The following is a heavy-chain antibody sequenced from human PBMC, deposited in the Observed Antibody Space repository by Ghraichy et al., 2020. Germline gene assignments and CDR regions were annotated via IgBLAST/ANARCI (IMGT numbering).Heavy chain of an antibody. J-gene: IGHJ4*02. D-gene: IGHD2-15*01. CDR1: GHSISSDYY. CDR2: ISHTGST. CDR3: ARDYCSGGGCLDF. V-gene: IGHV4-38-2*02. Sequence: SETLSLTCDVSGHSISSDYYWDWIRETPGKGLEWIGLISHTGSTYYNPSLKTRVTISIVTSKNQVSLKLTSVTAADTAVYYCARDYCSGGGCLDFWGQGTLVTVSS.